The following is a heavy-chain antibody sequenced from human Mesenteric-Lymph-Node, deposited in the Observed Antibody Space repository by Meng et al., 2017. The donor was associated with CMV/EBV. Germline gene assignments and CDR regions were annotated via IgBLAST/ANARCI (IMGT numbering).Heavy chain of an antibody. V-gene: IGHV4-38-2*02. CDR3: ARGITMIGGAFDI. Sequence: SETLSLTCTVSGYSISSGYYWGWIRQPPGKGLEWIGSMYHSGNTYYNPSLKSRVTISVDTSKNQFSLKLSSVTAADTAVYYCARGITMIGGAFDIWGQGTMVTVSS. CDR1: GYSISSGYY. J-gene: IGHJ3*02. CDR2: MYHSGNT. D-gene: IGHD3-22*01.